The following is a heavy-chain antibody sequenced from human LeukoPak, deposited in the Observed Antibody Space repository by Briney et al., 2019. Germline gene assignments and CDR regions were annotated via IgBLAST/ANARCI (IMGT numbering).Heavy chain of an antibody. Sequence: GGSLRLSGVASGLTVSSNHMSWVRQAPGKGLEWVSVIYSGGSTYYADSVKGRFTISRDNSKNTLYLQMNSLRAEDTAVYYCARTGYANNWFDPWGQGTLVTVSS. CDR3: ARTGYANNWFDP. J-gene: IGHJ5*02. CDR2: IYSGGST. D-gene: IGHD3-9*01. CDR1: GLTVSSNH. V-gene: IGHV3-53*01.